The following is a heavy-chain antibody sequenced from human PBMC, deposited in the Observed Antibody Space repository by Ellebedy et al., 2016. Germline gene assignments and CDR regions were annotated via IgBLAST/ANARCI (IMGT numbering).Heavy chain of an antibody. CDR3: ARVSRDVIIPAAREDY. CDR2: IYTSGST. V-gene: IGHV4-61*02. D-gene: IGHD2-2*01. Sequence: SETLSLTXTVSGGSISSGSYYWSWIRQPAGKGLEWIGRIYTSGSTNYNPSLKSRVSMSVDTSKHQFSLKLRSVTAADTAMYYCARVSRDVIIPAAREDYWGQGTLVTVSS. CDR1: GGSISSGSYY. J-gene: IGHJ4*02.